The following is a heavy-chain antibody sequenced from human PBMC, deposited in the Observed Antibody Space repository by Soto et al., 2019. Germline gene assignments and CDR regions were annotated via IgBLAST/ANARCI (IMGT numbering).Heavy chain of an antibody. Sequence: EVQLVESGGGLVQPGGSLKLSCAASGFTFSGSAMHWVRQASGKGLEWVGRIRSKANSYATAYAASVKGRFTISRDDSKNTAYLQMNSLKTEDTAVYYCTRLANSIGSGSYAGRSVWGQGTTVTVSS. D-gene: IGHD3-10*01. CDR1: GFTFSGSA. CDR3: TRLANSIGSGSYAGRSV. J-gene: IGHJ6*02. CDR2: IRSKANSYAT. V-gene: IGHV3-73*01.